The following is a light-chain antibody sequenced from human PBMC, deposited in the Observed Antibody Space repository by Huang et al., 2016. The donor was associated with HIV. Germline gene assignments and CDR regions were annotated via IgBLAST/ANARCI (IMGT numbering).Light chain of an antibody. CDR3: QQYDNWPPFT. CDR2: GAS. Sequence: EVVMTQSPATLSVSPGESATLSCRASPSVDNNLAWYQQRPGQAPRLLIYGASTKATDVAASFSGSGSGTDFTLTINNLQSEDSAVYYCQQYDNWPPFTFGQGTNLEI. V-gene: IGKV3-15*01. J-gene: IGKJ2*01. CDR1: PSVDNN.